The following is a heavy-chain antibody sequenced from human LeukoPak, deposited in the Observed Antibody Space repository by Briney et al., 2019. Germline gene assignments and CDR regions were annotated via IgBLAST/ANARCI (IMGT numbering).Heavy chain of an antibody. CDR3: ARDRGYYYYYMDV. V-gene: IGHV3-7*01. J-gene: IGHJ6*03. Sequence: GGSLRLSCAASGFTFSSYWMSWVRQAPGKGLEWVANIKQDGSEKYYVDSVKGRFTISRDNAKNSLYLQMNSLRAEDTAVYYCARDRGYYYYYMDVWGKGTTVTISS. CDR1: GFTFSSYW. CDR2: IKQDGSEK. D-gene: IGHD3-10*01.